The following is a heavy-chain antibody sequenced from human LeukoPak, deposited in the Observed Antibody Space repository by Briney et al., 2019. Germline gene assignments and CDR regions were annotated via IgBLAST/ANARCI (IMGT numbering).Heavy chain of an antibody. D-gene: IGHD2-2*02. CDR2: SSAYNGNT. Sequence: ASVKVSCKASGYTFTSYGISWVRQAPGQGLEWMGWSSAYNGNTNYAQKLQGRVTMTTDTSTSTAYMELRSLRSDDTAVYYCARDPLYCSSTSCYSRDAFDIWGQGTMVTVSS. V-gene: IGHV1-18*01. CDR3: ARDPLYCSSTSCYSRDAFDI. CDR1: GYTFTSYG. J-gene: IGHJ3*02.